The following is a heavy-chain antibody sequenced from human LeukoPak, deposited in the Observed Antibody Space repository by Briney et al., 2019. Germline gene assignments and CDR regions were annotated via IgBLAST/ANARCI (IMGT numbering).Heavy chain of an antibody. CDR1: GYTFTSYG. V-gene: IGHV1-18*01. CDR2: ISAYNGNT. Sequence: ASVKVFCKASGYTFTSYGISWVRQAPGQGLEWMGWISAYNGNTNYAQKLQGRVTMTTDTSTSTAYMELRSLRSDDTAVYYCARFIVGATTQYYFDYWGQGTLVTVSS. CDR3: ARFIVGATTQYYFDY. D-gene: IGHD1-26*01. J-gene: IGHJ4*02.